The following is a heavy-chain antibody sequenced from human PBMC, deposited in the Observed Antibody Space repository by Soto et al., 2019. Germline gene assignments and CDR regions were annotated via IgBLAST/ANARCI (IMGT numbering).Heavy chain of an antibody. CDR2: INPSGGST. V-gene: IGHV1-46*03. D-gene: IGHD3-16*01. CDR3: ARGGGPLGLGDYYMDV. J-gene: IGHJ6*03. CDR1: GYTFTSYY. Sequence: ASVKVSCKASGYTFTSYYMHWVRQAPGQGLEWMGIINPSGGSTSCAQKFQGRVTMTRDTSTSTVYMELSSLRSEDTAVYYCARGGGPLGLGDYYMDVWGKGTTVTVSS.